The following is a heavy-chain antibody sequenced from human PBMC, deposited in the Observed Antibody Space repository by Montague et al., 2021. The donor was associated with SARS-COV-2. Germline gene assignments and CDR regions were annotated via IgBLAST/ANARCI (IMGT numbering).Heavy chain of an antibody. CDR2: ISYDGSNK. V-gene: IGHV3-30*04. Sequence: SLRLSCAASGFTFSSYVMHWVRQAPGKGLEWVAVISYDGSNKYYADSVKGRFTISRDNSKNTLYLQMNSPRAEDTAVYYCARDGQYYDFWSGYLAVDTGLDYYDMDVWGKGTTVTVSS. J-gene: IGHJ6*03. D-gene: IGHD3-3*01. CDR3: ARDGQYYDFWSGYLAVDTGLDYYDMDV. CDR1: GFTFSSYV.